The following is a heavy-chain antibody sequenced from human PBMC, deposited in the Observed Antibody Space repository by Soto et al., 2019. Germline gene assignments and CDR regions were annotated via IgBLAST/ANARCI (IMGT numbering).Heavy chain of an antibody. V-gene: IGHV3-30*18. CDR3: AKDWAWFGEFIEQDYYYGMDV. CDR2: ISYDGSNK. D-gene: IGHD3-10*01. J-gene: IGHJ6*02. Sequence: QVQLVESGGGVVQPGRSLRLSCAASGFTFSSYGMHWVRQAPGKGLEWVAVISYDGSNKYYADSVKGRFTISRDNSKKTLYLQMNSLRAGDNAVYYCAKDWAWFGEFIEQDYYYGMDVWGQGTTVTVSS. CDR1: GFTFSSYG.